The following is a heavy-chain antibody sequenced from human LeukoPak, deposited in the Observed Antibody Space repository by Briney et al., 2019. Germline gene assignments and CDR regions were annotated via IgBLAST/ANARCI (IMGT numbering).Heavy chain of an antibody. Sequence: GGSLRLSCAASGFTFSSYAMHWVRQAPGKGLEWVAVISYDGSNKYYADSVKGRFTISRDNSKNTLYLQMNSLRAEDTAVYYCARDGYYYGMDVWGQGTTVTVSS. CDR1: GFTFSSYA. CDR3: ARDGYYYGMDV. J-gene: IGHJ6*02. CDR2: ISYDGSNK. V-gene: IGHV3-30-3*01.